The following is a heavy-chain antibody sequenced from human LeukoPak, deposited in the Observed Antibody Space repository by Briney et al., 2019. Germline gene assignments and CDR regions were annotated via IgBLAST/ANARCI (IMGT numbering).Heavy chain of an antibody. V-gene: IGHV3-53*01. CDR2: IYSDGST. J-gene: IGHJ4*02. Sequence: GGSPRLSCAASGFNVTTNYMSWVRQVPGKGLDWVSVIYSDGSTYYADSVKGRFTISRDNSKNTLYLQINSLRVEDTAVYYCARDGRWNYFDYWGQGTLVTVSS. D-gene: IGHD1-26*01. CDR3: ARDGRWNYFDY. CDR1: GFNVTTNY.